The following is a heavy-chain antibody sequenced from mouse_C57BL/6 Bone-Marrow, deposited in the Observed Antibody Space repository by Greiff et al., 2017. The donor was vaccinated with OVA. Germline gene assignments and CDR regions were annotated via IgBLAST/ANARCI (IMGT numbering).Heavy chain of an antibody. CDR1: GYTFTSYW. V-gene: IGHV1-69*01. CDR3: ARAYDGYYGFAY. CDR2: IDPSDSYT. D-gene: IGHD2-3*01. Sequence: QVQLQQSGAELVMPGASVKLSCKASGYTFTSYWMHWVKQRPGQGLEWIGEIDPSDSYTNYNQKFKGKSTLTVDKSSSTAYMQLSSLTSEDSAVYYCARAYDGYYGFAYWGQGTLVTVSA. J-gene: IGHJ3*01.